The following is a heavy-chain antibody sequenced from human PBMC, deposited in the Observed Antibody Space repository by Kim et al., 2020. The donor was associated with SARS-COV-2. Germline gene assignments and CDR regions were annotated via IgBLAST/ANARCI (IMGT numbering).Heavy chain of an antibody. D-gene: IGHD3-22*01. J-gene: IGHJ4*02. V-gene: IGHV4-39*01. CDR3: ARLYDSSGYYYAAFDY. Sequence: SETLSLTCTVSGGSISSSSYYWGWICQPPGKGLEWIGSIYYSGITYYNPSLKSRVTISVDTSKNQFSLRLSSVTAADTAVYYCARLYDSSGYYYAAFDYWGQGTLVTVSS. CDR2: IYYSGIT. CDR1: GGSISSSSYY.